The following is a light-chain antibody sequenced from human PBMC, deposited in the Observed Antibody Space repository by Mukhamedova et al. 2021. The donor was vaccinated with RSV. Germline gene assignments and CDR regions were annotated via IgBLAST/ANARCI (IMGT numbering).Light chain of an antibody. Sequence: GERATLSCMTSQSVSSSYLAWYQQKPGQAPRLLIYGASSRATGIPDRFSGSGSGTDFTLTISRLEPEDFAVYYCQQYGSSPMCSF. CDR2: GAS. J-gene: IGKJ2*04. V-gene: IGKV3-20*01. CDR1: QSVSSSY. CDR3: QQYGSSPMCS.